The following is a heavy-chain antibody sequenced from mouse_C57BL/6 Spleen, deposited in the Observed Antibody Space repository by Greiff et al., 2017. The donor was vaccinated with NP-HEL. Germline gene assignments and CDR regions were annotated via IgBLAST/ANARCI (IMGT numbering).Heavy chain of an antibody. CDR2: IYPRSGNT. D-gene: IGHD2-3*01. J-gene: IGHJ1*03. CDR3: ARYDHRTDWYFDV. Sequence: VQRVESGAELARPGASVKLSCKASGYTFTSYGISWVKQRTGQGLEWIGEIYPRSGNTYYNEKFKGKATLTADKSSSTAYMELRSLTSEDSAVYFCARYDHRTDWYFDVWGTGTTVTVSS. V-gene: IGHV1-81*01. CDR1: GYTFTSYG.